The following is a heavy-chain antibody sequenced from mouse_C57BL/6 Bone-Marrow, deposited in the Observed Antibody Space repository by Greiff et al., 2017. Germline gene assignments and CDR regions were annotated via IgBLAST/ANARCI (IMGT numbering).Heavy chain of an antibody. D-gene: IGHD3-2*02. J-gene: IGHJ2*01. CDR1: GYTFTSYW. V-gene: IGHV1-7*01. Sequence: VHLVESGAELVKPGASVKLSCKASGYTFTSYWMHWVKQRPGQGLEWIGYINPSSGYTKYNQKFKDKATLTADKSSSTAYMQLSSLTYEDSAVYYCAGDSSVRYYFDYWGQGTTLTVSS. CDR3: AGDSSVRYYFDY. CDR2: INPSSGYT.